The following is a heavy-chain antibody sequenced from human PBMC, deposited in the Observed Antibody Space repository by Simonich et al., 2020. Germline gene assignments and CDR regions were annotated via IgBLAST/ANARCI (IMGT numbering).Heavy chain of an antibody. CDR2: ISYDGSNK. V-gene: IGHV3-30*07. CDR1: GFTFSSYA. Sequence: QVQLVESGGGVVQPGRSLRLSCAASGFTFSSYAMHWVRQATGNGLEWEAVISYDGSNKYYADAVKGRFTISRDNSKNTLYLQMNSLRAEDTAVYYCAREDNLLDAFDIWGQGTMVTVSS. CDR3: AREDNLLDAFDI. J-gene: IGHJ3*02. D-gene: IGHD1-20*01.